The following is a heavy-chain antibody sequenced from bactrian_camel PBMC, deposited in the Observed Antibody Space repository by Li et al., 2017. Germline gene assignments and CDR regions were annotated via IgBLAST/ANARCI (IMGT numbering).Heavy chain of an antibody. CDR1: GLRFDDYA. CDR2: ISWNGGDT. CDR3: VADCSESWYRDKF. Sequence: HVQLVESGGGLVQAGGSLRLSCTASGLRFDDYAMGWFRQTPGKQREAVSCISWNGGDTTYEDSVKGRFTISQDIPKNTMYLQMNSLKFEDSAVYYCVADCSESWYRDKFWSQGTQVTVS. V-gene: IGHV3S60*01. J-gene: IGHJ4*01. D-gene: IGHD1*01.